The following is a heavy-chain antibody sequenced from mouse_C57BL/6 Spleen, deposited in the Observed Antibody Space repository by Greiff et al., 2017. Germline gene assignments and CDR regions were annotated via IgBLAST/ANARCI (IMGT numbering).Heavy chain of an antibody. V-gene: IGHV1-61*01. D-gene: IGHD4-1*01. Sequence: HVQLKPPWAELVRPGSSVKLSCKASGYTFTSYWMAWVKQRPGQGLEWIGNLYPSDSETHYNQKFKDKATLTVDKSSSTAYMQLSSLTSEDSAVYYCARGLTVAWFAYWGQETLVTVSA. J-gene: IGHJ3*01. CDR1: GYTFTSYW. CDR3: ARGLTVAWFAY. CDR2: LYPSDSET.